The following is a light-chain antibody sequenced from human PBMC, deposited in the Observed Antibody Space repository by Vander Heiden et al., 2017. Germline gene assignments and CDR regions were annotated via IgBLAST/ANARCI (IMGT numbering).Light chain of an antibody. J-gene: IGLJ3*02. CDR2: ESN. CDR1: SSDVGSYNF. Sequence: QSALTQPASVSGSPGQSITISCTGHSSDVGSYNFVSWYQQHPAKAPKLMIYESNKRPSGISNRFSGSKSGNTASLTISGLQAEDEAEYYCFSYTGSRTWVFGGGTELTVL. CDR3: FSYTGSRTWV. V-gene: IGLV2-23*01.